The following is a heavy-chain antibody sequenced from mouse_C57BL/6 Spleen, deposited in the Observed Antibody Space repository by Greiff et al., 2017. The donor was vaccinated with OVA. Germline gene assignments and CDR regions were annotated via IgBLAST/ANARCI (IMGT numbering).Heavy chain of an antibody. CDR2: IDPSDSYT. V-gene: IGHV1-69*01. J-gene: IGHJ4*01. CDR1: GYTFTSYW. CDR3: ARSWVDPLYAMDY. D-gene: IGHD1-1*02. Sequence: VKLQQSGAELVMPGASVKLSCKASGYTFTSYWMHWVKQRPGQGLEWIGEIDPSDSYTNYNQKFKGKSTLTVDKSSSTAYMQLSSLTSEDSAVYYCARSWVDPLYAMDYWGQGTSVTVSS.